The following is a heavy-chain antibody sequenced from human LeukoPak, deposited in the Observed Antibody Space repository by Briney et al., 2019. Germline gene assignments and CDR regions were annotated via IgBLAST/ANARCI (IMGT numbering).Heavy chain of an antibody. CDR1: GYTFTGYY. Sequence: ASVKVSCKASGYTFTGYYMHWVRQAPGQGLEWMGWINPNSGGTNYAQKFQGRVTMTRDTSISTAYVELSRLRSDDTAVYYCAREPPPRTGHFDYWGQGTLVTVSS. V-gene: IGHV1-2*02. CDR3: AREPPPRTGHFDY. CDR2: INPNSGGT. D-gene: IGHD3-10*01. J-gene: IGHJ4*02.